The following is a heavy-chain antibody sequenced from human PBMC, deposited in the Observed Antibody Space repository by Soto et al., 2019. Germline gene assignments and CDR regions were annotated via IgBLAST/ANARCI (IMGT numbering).Heavy chain of an antibody. J-gene: IGHJ5*02. CDR2: ISYSGST. CDR3: AREGFDGSWYTLVNWFDP. CDR1: GGSVSSGSYY. D-gene: IGHD6-13*01. V-gene: IGHV4-61*01. Sequence: SETLSLTCTVSGGSVSSGSYYWSWIRQPPGKGLEWIGYISYSGSTNYNPSLKSRVTISVDTSKNQFSLKLSSVTAADTAVYYCAREGFDGSWYTLVNWFDPWGQGTLVTVSS.